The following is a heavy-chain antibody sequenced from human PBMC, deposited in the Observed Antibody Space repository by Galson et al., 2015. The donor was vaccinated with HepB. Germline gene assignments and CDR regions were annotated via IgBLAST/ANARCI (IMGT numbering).Heavy chain of an antibody. V-gene: IGHV4-59*08. Sequence: SEPLSLTCTVSGGSISGCYWSWIRQPPGKGLEWIGYIHYSGSTNCNPSLKTRVTMSVDTSKNHFSLNLSSVTAADTAVYYCARLPPLAVAGTTYYHAMDVWGQGTTVTVSS. CDR2: IHYSGST. J-gene: IGHJ6*02. CDR1: GGSISGCY. D-gene: IGHD6-19*01. CDR3: ARLPPLAVAGTTYYHAMDV.